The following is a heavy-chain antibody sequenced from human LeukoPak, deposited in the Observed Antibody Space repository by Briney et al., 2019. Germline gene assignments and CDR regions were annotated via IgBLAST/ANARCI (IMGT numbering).Heavy chain of an antibody. CDR1: GGSFSGYY. CDR3: ARGLYGSDRPDSGIY. D-gene: IGHD3-10*01. V-gene: IGHV4-34*01. Sequence: SETLSLTCAVYGGSFSGYYWSWIRQTPEKGLEWIGQINHSGTTNYNPSLKSRVTISVDTSKNQFSLKVSSLTAADTAVYYCARGLYGSDRPDSGIYWGQGTPVTVSS. CDR2: INHSGTT. J-gene: IGHJ4*02.